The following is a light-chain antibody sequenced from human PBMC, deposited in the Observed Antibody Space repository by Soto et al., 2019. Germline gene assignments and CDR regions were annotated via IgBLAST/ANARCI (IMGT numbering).Light chain of an antibody. CDR2: DVS. V-gene: IGLV2-14*01. Sequence: QSPLTQPASVSGTPGQSITISCTGTSSDVGAYNYVSWYQQHPGKAPKLMIYDVSNRPSGVSNRFSGSKSGDTASLTISGLQAEDEADYYCGSYTSSSTRVFGTGTKVTVL. CDR1: SSDVGAYNY. CDR3: GSYTSSSTRV. J-gene: IGLJ1*01.